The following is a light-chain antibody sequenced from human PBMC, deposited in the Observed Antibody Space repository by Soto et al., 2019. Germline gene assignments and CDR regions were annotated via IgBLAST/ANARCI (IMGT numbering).Light chain of an antibody. CDR3: QHRSNWPPA. CDR1: QSISSF. V-gene: IGKV3-11*01. J-gene: IGKJ5*01. Sequence: EVVLTQSPATLSLSLGERATLSCRASQSISSFLAWYQQKPGQVPRLLIYDTSNRATGIPARFSGSGSGTDFTLTISSLAPEDFAVYYCQHRSNWPPAFGQGTRLEIK. CDR2: DTS.